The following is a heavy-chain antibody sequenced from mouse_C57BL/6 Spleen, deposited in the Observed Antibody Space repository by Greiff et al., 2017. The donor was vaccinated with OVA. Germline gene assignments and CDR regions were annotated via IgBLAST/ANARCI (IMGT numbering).Heavy chain of an antibody. Sequence: VKLQESGAELVRPGTSVKVSCKASGYAFTNYLIEWVKQRPGQGLEWIGVINPGSGGTNYNEKFKGKATLTADKSSSTAYMQLSSLTSEDSAVYFCAIYYDYDRYFDVWGTGTTVTVSS. D-gene: IGHD2-4*01. CDR2: INPGSGGT. CDR3: AIYYDYDRYFDV. CDR1: GYAFTNYL. V-gene: IGHV1-54*01. J-gene: IGHJ1*03.